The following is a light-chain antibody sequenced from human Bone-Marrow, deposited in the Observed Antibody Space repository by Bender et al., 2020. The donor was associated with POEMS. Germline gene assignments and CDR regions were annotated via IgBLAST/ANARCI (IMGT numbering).Light chain of an antibody. V-gene: IGLV1-36*01. CDR1: SSNIGNHG. J-gene: IGLJ3*02. CDR3: SAWDDSLGGWV. CDR2: YDD. Sequence: QSVVTQPPSLSEAPRQRVTISCYGSSSNIGNHGVNWYQQLPGEAPKLLIYYDDLLTPGVSDRFSASKSVTSASLAICQLQSYDETLYYCSAWDDSLGGWVFGGRTKLTDL.